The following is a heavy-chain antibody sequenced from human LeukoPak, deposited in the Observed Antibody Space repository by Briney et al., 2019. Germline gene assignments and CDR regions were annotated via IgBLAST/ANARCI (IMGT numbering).Heavy chain of an antibody. J-gene: IGHJ4*02. CDR3: ARGVVDFWSGRHFDY. V-gene: IGHV4-59*01. D-gene: IGHD3-3*01. CDR2: IYYSGST. Sequence: SETLSLTCTVSGGSISSYYWSWIRRPPGKGLEWIGYIYYSGSTNYNPSLKSRVTISVDTSKNQFSLKLSSVTAADTAVYYCARGVVDFWSGRHFDYWGQGTLVTVSS. CDR1: GGSISSYY.